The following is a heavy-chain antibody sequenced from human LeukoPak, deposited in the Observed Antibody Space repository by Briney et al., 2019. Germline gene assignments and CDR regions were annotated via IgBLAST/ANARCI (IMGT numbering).Heavy chain of an antibody. D-gene: IGHD4-17*01. Sequence: SETLSLTCTVSGYSISSGYYWGWIRQPPGKGLEWIGSIYHSGSTYYNPSLKSRVTISVDTSKNQFSLKLSSVTAADTAVYYCARGTVTTGWFDSWGQGTLVTVSS. CDR2: IYHSGST. CDR3: ARGTVTTGWFDS. V-gene: IGHV4-38-2*02. J-gene: IGHJ5*01. CDR1: GYSISSGYY.